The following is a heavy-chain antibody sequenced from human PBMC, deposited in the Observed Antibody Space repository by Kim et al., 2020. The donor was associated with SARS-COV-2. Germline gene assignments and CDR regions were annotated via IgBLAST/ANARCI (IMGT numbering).Heavy chain of an antibody. D-gene: IGHD6-6*01. Sequence: VKGRFTISRDNAKNSLYLQMNSLRAEDTAVYYCARDGSIAARWSYWYFDLWGRGTLVTVSS. CDR3: ARDGSIAARWSYWYFDL. V-gene: IGHV3-11*06. J-gene: IGHJ2*01.